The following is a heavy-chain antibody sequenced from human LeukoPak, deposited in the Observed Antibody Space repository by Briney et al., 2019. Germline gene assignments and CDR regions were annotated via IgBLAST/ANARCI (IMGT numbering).Heavy chain of an antibody. CDR1: GFTFSSYA. V-gene: IGHV3-30*04. Sequence: GGSLRLSCAASGFTFSSYAMHWVRQAPGKGLEWVAVISYDGSNKYYADSVKGRFTISRDNSKNTLYLQMNSLRAEDTAVYYCAREVRAVSGSYSAAFDIWGQGTMVTVSS. CDR2: ISYDGSNK. D-gene: IGHD1-26*01. CDR3: AREVRAVSGSYSAAFDI. J-gene: IGHJ3*02.